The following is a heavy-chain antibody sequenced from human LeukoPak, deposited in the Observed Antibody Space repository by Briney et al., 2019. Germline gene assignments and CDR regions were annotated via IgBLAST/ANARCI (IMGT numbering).Heavy chain of an antibody. D-gene: IGHD3-22*01. Sequence: LSLTCAVYDGSFSGYYWSWIRQAPGKGLEWVSYISSSGSTIYYADSVKGRFTISRDNAGNSLYLQMNSLRAEDTAVYYCARRTYYYDSTYYYVSFFDNWGQGTLVTVSS. V-gene: IGHV3-11*04. CDR3: ARRTYYYDSTYYYVSFFDN. CDR1: DGSFSGYY. J-gene: IGHJ4*02. CDR2: ISSSGSTI.